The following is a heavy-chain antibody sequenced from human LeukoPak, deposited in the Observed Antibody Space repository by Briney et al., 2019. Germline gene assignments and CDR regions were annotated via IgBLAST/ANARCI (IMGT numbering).Heavy chain of an antibody. J-gene: IGHJ4*02. CDR3: ARGPYSSSYYFDY. Sequence: SETLSLTCDVSGGSFSGFYWSWIRQPPGKGLEWIGEINHSGSTNYNPSLKSRVTISVDTSKNQFSLKLSSVTAADTAVYYCARGPYSSSYYFDYWGQGTLVTVSS. D-gene: IGHD6-6*01. CDR1: GGSFSGFY. V-gene: IGHV4-34*01. CDR2: INHSGST.